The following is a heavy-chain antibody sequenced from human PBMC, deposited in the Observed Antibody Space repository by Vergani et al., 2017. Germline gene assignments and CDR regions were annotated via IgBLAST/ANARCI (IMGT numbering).Heavy chain of an antibody. Sequence: QAQLVQSGAEVKKPGASVRVSCKASGFTFTSYHIHWVRQAPGQGLDCLGRIDPNSVNTRYSQRFQDRVTIPRDSSINPAYMEIRRLRPDETTIYYFASVIGGCSSTICVADHWGQGTLFTVSS. D-gene: IGHD2-2*01. CDR1: GFTFTSYH. V-gene: IGHV1-2*06. CDR3: ASVIGGCSSTICVADH. CDR2: IDPNSVNT. J-gene: IGHJ4*02.